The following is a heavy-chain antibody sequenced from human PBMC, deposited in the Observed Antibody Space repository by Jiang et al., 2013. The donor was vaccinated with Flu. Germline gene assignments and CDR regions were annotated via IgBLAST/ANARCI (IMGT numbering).Heavy chain of an antibody. CDR2: IDPSDSYT. V-gene: IGHV5-10-1*01. D-gene: IGHD6-13*01. CDR3: ARLRRKAAGTSPYYFDY. CDR1: GYSFTSYW. J-gene: IGHJ4*02. Sequence: GAEVKKPGESLRISCKGSGYSFTSYWISWVRQMPGKGLEWMGRIDPSDSYTNYSPSFQGHVTISADKSISTAYLQWSSLKASDTAMYYCARLRRKAAGTSPYYFDYWGQGTLVTVSS.